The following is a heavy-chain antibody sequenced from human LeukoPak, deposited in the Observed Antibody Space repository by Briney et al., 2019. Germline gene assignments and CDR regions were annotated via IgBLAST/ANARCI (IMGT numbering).Heavy chain of an antibody. CDR3: ARDTIVVVPAAIRTSGPLENNWFDP. V-gene: IGHV1-69*04. J-gene: IGHJ5*02. CDR1: GGTFSSYA. CDR2: IIPILGIA. D-gene: IGHD2-2*01. Sequence: ASVKVSCKASGGTFSSYAISWVRQAPGQGLEWMGRIIPILGIANYAQKFQGRVTITADKSTSTAYMELSSLRSEDTAVYYCARDTIVVVPAAIRTSGPLENNWFDPWGQGTLVAVSS.